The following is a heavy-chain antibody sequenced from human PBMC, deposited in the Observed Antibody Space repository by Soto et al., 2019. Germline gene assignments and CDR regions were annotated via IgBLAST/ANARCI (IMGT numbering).Heavy chain of an antibody. CDR1: GGSVISGSYY. CDR3: ARMQYYDSSFDY. Sequence: SETLSLTFTVSGGSVISGSYYWILIRQPPGKGLEWIGYIYYSVSTNYNPSLKIRVTISVDTSKNQFSLKLSSVTAADTAVYYCARMQYYDSSFDYWGQGTLVTVSS. CDR2: IYYSVST. D-gene: IGHD3-22*01. V-gene: IGHV4-61*01. J-gene: IGHJ4*02.